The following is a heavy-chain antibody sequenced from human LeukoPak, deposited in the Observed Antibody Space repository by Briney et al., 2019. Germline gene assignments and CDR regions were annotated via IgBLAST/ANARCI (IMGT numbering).Heavy chain of an antibody. V-gene: IGHV3-73*01. J-gene: IGHJ5*02. CDR3: AKDALGVVRGVGWFDP. Sequence: GGSLNLFCAASGYTFSGADMDWVCEASGKRLECVGRIRRKANSYVTAYAVSVKARFNMSRDDSKNTAYLPVNSLRAEDTAVYYCAKDALGVVRGVGWFDPWGQGTLVTVSS. D-gene: IGHD3-10*01. CDR1: GYTFSGAD. CDR2: IRRKANSYVT.